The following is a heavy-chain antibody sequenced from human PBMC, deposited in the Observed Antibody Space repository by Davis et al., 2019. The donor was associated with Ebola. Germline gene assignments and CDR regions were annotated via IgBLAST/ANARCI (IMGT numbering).Heavy chain of an antibody. D-gene: IGHD4-11*01. V-gene: IGHV1-46*01. CDR1: GYTFTSYY. CDR2: INPSGGST. Sequence: ASVKVSCKASGYTFTSYYMHWVRQAPGQGLEWMGRINPSGGSTSYAQKFQGRVTMTRDTSTSTVYMELSSLRSEDTAVYYCARDRDAYSNYYYGMDVWGQGTTVTVSS. CDR3: ARDRDAYSNYYYGMDV. J-gene: IGHJ6*02.